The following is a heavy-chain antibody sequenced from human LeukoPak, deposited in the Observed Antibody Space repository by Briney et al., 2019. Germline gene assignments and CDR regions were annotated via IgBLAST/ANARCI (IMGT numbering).Heavy chain of an antibody. D-gene: IGHD4-17*01. Sequence: SQTLSLTCAVSGGSISSGGYSWSWIRQPPGKGLEWIGYIYHGGSTYYNPSLKSRVTISVDRSKNQFSLKLSSVTAADTAVYYCARVRYGFVWFDPWGQGTLVTVSS. V-gene: IGHV4-30-2*01. CDR2: IYHGGST. CDR1: GGSISSGGYS. J-gene: IGHJ5*02. CDR3: ARVRYGFVWFDP.